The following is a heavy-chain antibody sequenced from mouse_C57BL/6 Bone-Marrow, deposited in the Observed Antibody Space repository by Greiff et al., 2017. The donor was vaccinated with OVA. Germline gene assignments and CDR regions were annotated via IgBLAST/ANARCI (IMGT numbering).Heavy chain of an antibody. V-gene: IGHV5-6*02. CDR1: GFTFSSYG. Sequence: EVNVVESGGDLVKPGGSLKLSCAASGFTFSSYGMSWVRQTPDKRLEWVATISSGGSYTYYPDSVKGRFTISRDNAKNTLYLQMSSLKSEDTAMYYCARRWGGYFDYWGQGTTLTVSS. CDR2: ISSGGSYT. CDR3: ARRWGGYFDY. J-gene: IGHJ2*01.